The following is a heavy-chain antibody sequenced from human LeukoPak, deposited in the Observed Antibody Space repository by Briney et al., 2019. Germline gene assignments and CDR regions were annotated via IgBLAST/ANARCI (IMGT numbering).Heavy chain of an antibody. D-gene: IGHD5-24*01. Sequence: SVKVSCKASGGTFSSYAISWVRQAPGQGPEWMGGIIPIFGTANYAQKFQGRVTITTDESTSTAYMELSSLRSEDTAVYYCARERGNEMATPTSFDYWGQGTLVTVSS. CDR2: IIPIFGTA. J-gene: IGHJ4*02. V-gene: IGHV1-69*05. CDR1: GGTFSSYA. CDR3: ARERGNEMATPTSFDY.